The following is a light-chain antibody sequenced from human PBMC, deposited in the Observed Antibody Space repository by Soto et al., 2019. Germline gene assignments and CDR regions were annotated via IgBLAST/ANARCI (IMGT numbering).Light chain of an antibody. Sequence: QSVLTQSPSASASLGASVKLTCTLSSGHSSYAIAWHQQQPEKGPQYLMKLNSDGSHSKGDGIPDLFSGSSSGAERYLTNSSLKSEDEADYYCQTWGTRILFGGGTTLTVL. CDR3: QTWGTRIL. CDR1: SGHSSYA. V-gene: IGLV4-69*01. CDR2: LNSDGSH. J-gene: IGLJ2*01.